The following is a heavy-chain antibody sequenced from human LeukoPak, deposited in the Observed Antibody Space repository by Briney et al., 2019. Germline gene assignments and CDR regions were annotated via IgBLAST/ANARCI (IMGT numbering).Heavy chain of an antibody. CDR2: FDPEDGET. Sequence: VAPVKVSCKVSGYTLTELSMHWVRQAPGKGLEWMGGFDPEDGETIYAQKFQGRVTMTEDTSTDTAYMELSSLRSEDTAVYYCAKDGELLKYYFDYWGQGTLVTVSS. J-gene: IGHJ4*02. V-gene: IGHV1-24*01. D-gene: IGHD1-26*01. CDR1: GYTLTELS. CDR3: AKDGELLKYYFDY.